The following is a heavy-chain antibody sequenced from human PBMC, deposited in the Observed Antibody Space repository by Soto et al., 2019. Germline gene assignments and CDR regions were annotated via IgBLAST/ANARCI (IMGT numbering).Heavy chain of an antibody. D-gene: IGHD3-10*01. CDR3: AREPISTPRGVTQVDP. J-gene: IGHJ5*02. CDR1: GAPISSGGFY. CDR2: IYNSGTT. Sequence: QVRLQESGPGLVRPSQTLSLTCNVSGAPISSGGFYRSWIRQHPGKGPEWIGYIYNSGTTFYNPSPGSRVTMSLDAAKNHFSLELRSVTVADTAVYYCAREPISTPRGVTQVDPWGQGTQVTVSS. V-gene: IGHV4-31*03.